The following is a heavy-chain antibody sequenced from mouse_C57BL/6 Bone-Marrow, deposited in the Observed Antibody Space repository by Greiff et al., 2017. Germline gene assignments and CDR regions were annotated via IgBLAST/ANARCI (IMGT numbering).Heavy chain of an antibody. CDR2: IDPSDSYT. CDR3: ARLNYCSSDWYFDV. J-gene: IGHJ1*03. CDR1: GYTFTSYW. Sequence: QVQLQQPGAELVRPGTSVKLSCKASGYTFTSYWMHWVKQRPGQGLEWIGVIDPSDSYTNYNQKFKGKATLTVDTSSSTSYMQLSSLTSEDSAVYYCARLNYCSSDWYFDVWGTGTTVTVSS. D-gene: IGHD1-1*01. V-gene: IGHV1-59*01.